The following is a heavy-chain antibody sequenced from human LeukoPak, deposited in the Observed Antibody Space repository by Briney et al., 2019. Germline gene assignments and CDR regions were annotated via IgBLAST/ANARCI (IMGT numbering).Heavy chain of an antibody. CDR3: ARIYDFWSHYYMDV. CDR2: MYDSVRT. Sequence: PSETLSLTCTVPGGSISSHYWSWIRQPPGKGLEWIGYMYDSVRTKDNPSLKSRVTLSADTSKNQFSLRLSSVTAADTAVYYCARIYDFWSHYYMDVWGKGTTVTVSS. J-gene: IGHJ6*03. D-gene: IGHD3-3*01. V-gene: IGHV4-59*11. CDR1: GGSISSHY.